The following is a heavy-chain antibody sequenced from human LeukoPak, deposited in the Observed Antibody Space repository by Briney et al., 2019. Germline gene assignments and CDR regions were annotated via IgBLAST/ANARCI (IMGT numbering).Heavy chain of an antibody. CDR1: GFTFSNYD. Sequence: PGGSLRLSCTASGFTFSNYDMGWVRQAPGKGLEWVSVSRGSGDRTYCADSVKGRFTISKDNSKNTVYMQMNSLRAEDTAVYFCAKGGNNGGTFDYWGQGTLVTVSS. D-gene: IGHD1/OR15-1a*01. V-gene: IGHV3-23*01. J-gene: IGHJ4*02. CDR3: AKGGNNGGTFDY. CDR2: SRGSGDRT.